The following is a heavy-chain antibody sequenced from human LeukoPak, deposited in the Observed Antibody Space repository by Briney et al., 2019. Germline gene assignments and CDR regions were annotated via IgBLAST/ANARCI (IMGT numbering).Heavy chain of an antibody. CDR2: ISSSGSTI. Sequence: GGSLRLSCTASGFTFSSYEMNWVRQAPGKGLEWVSYISSSGSTIYYADSLKGRFTISRDNSKNTLYLQMNSLRAEDTAVYYCAKTPVRRFPLYFDYWGQGTLVTVSS. CDR3: AKTPVRRFPLYFDY. V-gene: IGHV3-48*03. D-gene: IGHD3-3*01. CDR1: GFTFSSYE. J-gene: IGHJ4*02.